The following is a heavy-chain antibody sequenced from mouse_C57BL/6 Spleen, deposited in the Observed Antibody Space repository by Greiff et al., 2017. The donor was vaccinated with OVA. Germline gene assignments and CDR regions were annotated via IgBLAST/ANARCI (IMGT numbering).Heavy chain of an antibody. Sequence: EVQGVESGAELVKPGASVKLSCTASGFNIKDYYMHWVKQRTEQGLEWIGRIDPEDGETKYAPKFQGKATITADTSSNTAYLQLSSLTSEDTAVYYCASYYYGSSLWFAYWGQGTLVTVSA. CDR1: GFNIKDYY. V-gene: IGHV14-2*01. D-gene: IGHD1-1*01. CDR3: ASYYYGSSLWFAY. J-gene: IGHJ3*01. CDR2: IDPEDGET.